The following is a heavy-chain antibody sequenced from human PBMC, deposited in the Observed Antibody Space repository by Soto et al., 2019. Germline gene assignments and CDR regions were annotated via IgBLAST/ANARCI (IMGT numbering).Heavy chain of an antibody. CDR3: ARDPQMVTISYYFDY. CDR1: GFTFSSYG. Sequence: GGSLRLSCAASGFTFSSYGMHWVRQAPGKGLEWVAVISYDGSNKYYADSVKGRFTISRDNFKNTLYLQMNSLRAEDTAVYYCARDPQMVTISYYFDYWGQGTLVNVSS. CDR2: ISYDGSNK. D-gene: IGHD6-13*01. J-gene: IGHJ4*02. V-gene: IGHV3-30*03.